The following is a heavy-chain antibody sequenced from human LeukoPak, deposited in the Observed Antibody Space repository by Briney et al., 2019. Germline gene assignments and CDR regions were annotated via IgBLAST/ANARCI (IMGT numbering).Heavy chain of an antibody. CDR1: GYTFTSYD. D-gene: IGHD3-10*01. J-gene: IGHJ4*02. Sequence: GASVKVSCKASGYTFTSYDIHWVRQAPGQGLEWMGGIIPIFGTANYAQKFQGRVTITADESTSTAYMELSSLRSEDTAVYYCARDGGGSGSADYWGQGTLVTVSS. CDR3: ARDGGGSGSADY. CDR2: IIPIFGTA. V-gene: IGHV1-69*13.